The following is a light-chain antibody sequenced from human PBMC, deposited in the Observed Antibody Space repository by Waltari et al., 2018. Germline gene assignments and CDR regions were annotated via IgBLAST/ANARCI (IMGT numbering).Light chain of an antibody. CDR2: WAS. V-gene: IGKV4-1*01. CDR1: QSVVFSSNNKNY. J-gene: IGKJ2*01. Sequence: DIVLTQSPDSLAVSLGERATINCKSSQSVVFSSNNKNYLAWYQQKPGKPPKLLITWASTRESGVPDRFSVSGSETDFTLTISSLQAEDVAVYYCQQCYTFPYTFGHGTKLEIK. CDR3: QQCYTFPYT.